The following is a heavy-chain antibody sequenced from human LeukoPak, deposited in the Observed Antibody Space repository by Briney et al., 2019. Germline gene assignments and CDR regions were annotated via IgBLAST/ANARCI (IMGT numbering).Heavy chain of an antibody. CDR1: GFTFSSYS. CDR2: TSYDGSNK. Sequence: PGGSLRLSCAASGFTFSSYSMHWVRQAPGKGLEWVALTSYDGSNKYYADSVKGRFTISRDNAKNSLYLQMNSLRAEDTAVYYCARVRVEEQCLVPYYFDYWGQGTLVTVSS. D-gene: IGHD6-19*01. CDR3: ARVRVEEQCLVPYYFDY. J-gene: IGHJ4*02. V-gene: IGHV3-30-3*01.